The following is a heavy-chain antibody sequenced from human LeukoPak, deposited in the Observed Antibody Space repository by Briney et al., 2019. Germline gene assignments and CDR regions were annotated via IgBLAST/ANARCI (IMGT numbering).Heavy chain of an antibody. D-gene: IGHD6-13*01. CDR3: ARVDSSNWYEYRGYFDY. Sequence: PSETLSLTCTVSGGSISSSSYYWGWIRQPPGKGLEWIGSIYYSGSTYYNPSLKSRVTISVDTSKNQFSLELISVTAADTAVYYCARVDSSNWYEYRGYFDYWGQGTLVTVSS. CDR1: GGSISSSSYY. CDR2: IYYSGST. J-gene: IGHJ4*02. V-gene: IGHV4-39*01.